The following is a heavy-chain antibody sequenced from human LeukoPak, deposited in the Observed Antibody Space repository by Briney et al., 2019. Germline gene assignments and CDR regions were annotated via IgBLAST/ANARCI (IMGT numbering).Heavy chain of an antibody. V-gene: IGHV3-30*18. Sequence: SGGSLRLSCAASGFTFSSYGMHRVRHAPGKGLMGGAGISYDGSNKYYADSVKGRFTISRDNSKNTLYLQMNSLRAEDTAVYYCAKDLTLYSSSSGMDVWGQGTTVTVSS. CDR3: AKDLTLYSSSSGMDV. CDR1: GFTFSSYG. CDR2: ISYDGSNK. D-gene: IGHD6-13*01. J-gene: IGHJ6*02.